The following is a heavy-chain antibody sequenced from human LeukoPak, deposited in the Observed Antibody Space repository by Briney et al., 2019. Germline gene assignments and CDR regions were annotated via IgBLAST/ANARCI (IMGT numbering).Heavy chain of an antibody. J-gene: IGHJ1*01. Sequence: PGGSLRLSCAASGFTFSSYAMSWVRQAPGKGLEWVSAISGSGGSTYYADSVKGRFTISRDNSKNTLYLQMNSLRAEDTAVYYCAKRDDSSGWYSSRGEYFQHWGQGTLVTVSS. CDR1: GFTFSSYA. V-gene: IGHV3-23*01. CDR2: ISGSGGST. CDR3: AKRDDSSGWYSSRGEYFQH. D-gene: IGHD6-19*01.